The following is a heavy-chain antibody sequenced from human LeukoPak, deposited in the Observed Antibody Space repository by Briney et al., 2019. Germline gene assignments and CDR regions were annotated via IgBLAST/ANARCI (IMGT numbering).Heavy chain of an antibody. J-gene: IGHJ3*02. V-gene: IGHV3-23*01. D-gene: IGHD4-17*01. CDR2: ISGSGGST. Sequence: GGSLRLSCAASRFTFSSYSMSWVRQAPGKGLEWVSAISGSGGSTYYADSVKGRFTISRDNSKNTLYLQMNNLRAEDTAVYYCAILLTTVTTRLLRTRSRAFDIWGQGTMVTVSS. CDR1: RFTFSSYS. CDR3: AILLTTVTTRLLRTRSRAFDI.